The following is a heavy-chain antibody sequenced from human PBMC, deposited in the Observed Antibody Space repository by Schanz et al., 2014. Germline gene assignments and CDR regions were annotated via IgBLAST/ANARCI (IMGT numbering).Heavy chain of an antibody. CDR1: GGSISNANW. CDR3: ARSVGMVRRYFDS. J-gene: IGHJ4*02. V-gene: IGHV4-4*02. Sequence: QVQLQESGPGLVKPSGTLSLTCAVSGGSISNANWWSWVRQPPGKGLQWIGEVYHSGGTNYNPSLKSRVTISLDVSKTHFSLRLNSVTAADTAVYYCARSVGMVRRYFDSWGQGNLVTVSS. D-gene: IGHD5-18*01. CDR2: VYHSGGT.